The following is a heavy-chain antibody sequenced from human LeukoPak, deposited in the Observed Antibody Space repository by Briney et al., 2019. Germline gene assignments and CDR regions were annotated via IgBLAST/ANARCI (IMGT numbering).Heavy chain of an antibody. J-gene: IGHJ5*02. CDR3: AKDALGYCSGGSCSTRSWFDP. CDR2: ISYDGSNK. D-gene: IGHD2-15*01. Sequence: PGRSLTLSCAASGFTFSSYGMHWVRQAPGKGLEWVAVISYDGSNKYYAASVKGRFTISRDNSKNTLYLQMNSLRAEDTAVYYCAKDALGYCSGGSCSTRSWFDPWGQGTLVTVSS. CDR1: GFTFSSYG. V-gene: IGHV3-30*18.